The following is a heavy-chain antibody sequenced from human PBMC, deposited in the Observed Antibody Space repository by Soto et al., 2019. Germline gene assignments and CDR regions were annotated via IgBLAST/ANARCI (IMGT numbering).Heavy chain of an antibody. J-gene: IGHJ6*02. CDR1: GGSLSNYG. Sequence: QVQLVQSGAEVKKPGSSVKVSCKASGGSLSNYGISWVRQAPGQGLEWMGAIIPVFGTPNYAQKFQDRVTITADESTTTGYLEVRSLASEDTAVYYCARGDATKIVVTTYYAMDVWGQRTTVTVSS. CDR2: IIPVFGTP. CDR3: ARGDATKIVVTTYYAMDV. V-gene: IGHV1-69*12. D-gene: IGHD3-22*01.